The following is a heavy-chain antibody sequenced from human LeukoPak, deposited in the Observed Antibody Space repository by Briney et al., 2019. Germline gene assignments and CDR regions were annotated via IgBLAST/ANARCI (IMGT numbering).Heavy chain of an antibody. Sequence: PSETLSLTCAVYGGSFSGYYWSWIRQPPGKGLEWIGEINHSGSTNYNPSLKSRVTISVDTSKNQFSLKLSSVTAADTAVYYCASSRAVYDYVWGSYRHNYFDYWGQGTLVTVSS. CDR2: INHSGST. D-gene: IGHD3-16*02. V-gene: IGHV4-34*01. CDR3: ASSRAVYDYVWGSYRHNYFDY. CDR1: GGSFSGYY. J-gene: IGHJ4*02.